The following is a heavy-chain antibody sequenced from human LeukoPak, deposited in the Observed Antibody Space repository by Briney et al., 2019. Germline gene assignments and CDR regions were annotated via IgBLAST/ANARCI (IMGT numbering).Heavy chain of an antibody. V-gene: IGHV4-4*07. Sequence: SETLSLTCTVSGASISNYYWGWVRQPAGKGLEWIGRMYITGSTNYNPSLESRVTMSIDTSKNQFSLKLSSVTAADTAVYYCAKFTPMDYYSYMDVWGKGTTVTVSS. J-gene: IGHJ6*03. CDR3: AKFTPMDYYSYMDV. CDR1: GASISNYY. D-gene: IGHD2-8*01. CDR2: MYITGST.